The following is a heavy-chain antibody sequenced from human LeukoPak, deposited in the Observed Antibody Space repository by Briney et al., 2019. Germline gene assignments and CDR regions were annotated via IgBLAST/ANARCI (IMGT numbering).Heavy chain of an antibody. CDR3: ARGEPSSGWYSGRPDH. CDR2: INPNSGGT. V-gene: IGHV1-2*02. CDR1: GYTFTDYY. J-gene: IGHJ4*02. D-gene: IGHD6-19*01. Sequence: ASVKVSCKASGYTFTDYYIHWVRQAPGQGLEWLGWINPNSGGTKYAQKFQGRVSMTRDTSISTAYMELSSLRSDDTAVYYCARGEPSSGWYSGRPDHWGQGTLVTVSS.